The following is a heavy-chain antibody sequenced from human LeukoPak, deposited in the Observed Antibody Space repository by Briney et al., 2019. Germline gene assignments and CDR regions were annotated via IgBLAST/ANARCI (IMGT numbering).Heavy chain of an antibody. CDR1: GGTFSSYA. V-gene: IGHV1-18*01. J-gene: IGHJ4*02. Sequence: ASVKVSCKASGGTFSSYAISWVRQAPGQGLEWMGWISAYNGNTNYARKLQGRVTMTTDTSTSTAYMELRSLRSDDTAVYYCARGGVIAVAGTGDSFDYWGQGTLVTVSS. CDR2: ISAYNGNT. D-gene: IGHD6-19*01. CDR3: ARGGVIAVAGTGDSFDY.